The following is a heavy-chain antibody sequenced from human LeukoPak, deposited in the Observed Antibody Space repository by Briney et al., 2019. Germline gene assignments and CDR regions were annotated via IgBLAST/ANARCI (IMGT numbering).Heavy chain of an antibody. Sequence: QPGGSLRLSCAASGFTFSTYEMNWVRQAPGKGLEWVSAISGSGGSTYYADSVKGRFTISRDNSKNTLYLQMNSLRAEDTAVYYCAILGYSGYDYTTGRAGDWFDPWGQGTLVTVSS. J-gene: IGHJ5*02. D-gene: IGHD5-12*01. CDR1: GFTFSTYE. CDR2: ISGSGGST. CDR3: AILGYSGYDYTTGRAGDWFDP. V-gene: IGHV3-23*01.